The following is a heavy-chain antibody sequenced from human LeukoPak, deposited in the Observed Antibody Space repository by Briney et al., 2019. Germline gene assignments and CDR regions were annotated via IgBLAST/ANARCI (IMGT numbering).Heavy chain of an antibody. V-gene: IGHV4-39*01. J-gene: IGHJ6*03. CDR1: GGSISSSSYY. CDR2: IYYSGST. CDR3: ARHSGYSYGYAYYYYYMDV. D-gene: IGHD5-18*01. Sequence: SETLTLTCTVSGGSISSSSYYWGWIRQPPGKGLGWIGSIYYSGSTYYNPSLKSRVTISVDPSKNQFSLKLSSVTAADTAVYYWARHSGYSYGYAYYYYYMDVWGKGTTVTVSS.